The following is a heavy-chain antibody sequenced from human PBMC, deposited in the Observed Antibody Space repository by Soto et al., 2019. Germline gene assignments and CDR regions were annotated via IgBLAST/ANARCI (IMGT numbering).Heavy chain of an antibody. D-gene: IGHD3-3*01. V-gene: IGHV1-18*01. J-gene: IGHJ6*03. CDR2: SSGYNGHP. CDR3: ARRVYADLSYMDV. CDR1: GYSFTSYG. Sequence: QVQLVQSGAEVKRPGASVKVSCKASGYSFTSYGISWVRQAPGQGLEWMGWSSGYNGHPTYAQKVQDRVTMTTDPSTTTAYMELRSLRSDDTAVYYCARRVYADLSYMDVWGKGTRVTVSS.